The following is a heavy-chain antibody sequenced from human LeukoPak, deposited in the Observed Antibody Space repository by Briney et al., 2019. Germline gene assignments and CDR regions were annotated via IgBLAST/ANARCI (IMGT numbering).Heavy chain of an antibody. D-gene: IGHD1-26*01. Sequence: ASVKVSCKASGYTFTSYGISWVRQAPGQGLEWMGCISGYNGNTNYAQKLQGRVTMTTDTSTSTAYMELRSLRSDDTAVYYCARDRIVGAEDDAFGIWGQGTMVTVSS. V-gene: IGHV1-18*01. CDR3: ARDRIVGAEDDAFGI. J-gene: IGHJ3*02. CDR2: ISGYNGNT. CDR1: GYTFTSYG.